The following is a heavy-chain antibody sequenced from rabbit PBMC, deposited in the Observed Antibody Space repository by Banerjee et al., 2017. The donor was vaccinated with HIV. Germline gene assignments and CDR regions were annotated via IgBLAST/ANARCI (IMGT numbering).Heavy chain of an antibody. V-gene: IGHV1S45*01. J-gene: IGHJ3*01. CDR2: IYAGSSGST. CDR3: AREYDDFGDWRL. CDR1: GFSFSSGYW. D-gene: IGHD2-1*01. Sequence: QEQLEESGGDLVKPEGSLTLTCTASGFSFSSGYWICWVRQAPGKGLEWIGCIYAGSSGSTYYASWAKGRFTISKTSSTTVTLQMTSLTAADTATYFCAREYDDFGDWRLWGQGTLVTVS.